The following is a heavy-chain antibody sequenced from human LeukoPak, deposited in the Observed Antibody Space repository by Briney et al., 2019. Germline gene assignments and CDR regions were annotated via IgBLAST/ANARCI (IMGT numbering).Heavy chain of an antibody. CDR2: IYHSGST. CDR3: ARAFGYLALFDY. D-gene: IGHD3-16*02. V-gene: IGHV4-4*02. Sequence: PSETLSLTCAVSGGSISSSNWWSWVRQPPGKGLEWIGEIYHSGSTYYNPSLKSRVTISVDTSKNQFSLKLKSVTAADTAVYYCARAFGYLALFDYWGQGTLVTVSS. J-gene: IGHJ4*02. CDR1: GGSISSSNW.